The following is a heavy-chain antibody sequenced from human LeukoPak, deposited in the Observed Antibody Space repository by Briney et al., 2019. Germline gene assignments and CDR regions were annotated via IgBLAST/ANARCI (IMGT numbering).Heavy chain of an antibody. J-gene: IGHJ3*02. CDR3: ARDSGDEAFDI. V-gene: IGHV1-18*01. CDR2: ISPYNGNT. CDR1: AYTFTSYG. Sequence: GASVKVSCKASAYTFTSYGINWVRQAPGQGLEWMGWISPYNGNTHYAPKVQGRVTMTTDTSTSTAFMELRSLRSDDTAVYYCARDSGDEAFDIWGQGTMVTVSS. D-gene: IGHD3-10*01.